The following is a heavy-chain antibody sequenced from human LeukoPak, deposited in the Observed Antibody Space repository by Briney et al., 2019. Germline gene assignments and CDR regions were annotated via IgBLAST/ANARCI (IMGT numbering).Heavy chain of an antibody. CDR3: ASCLGSSWYNPYYYYGMDV. J-gene: IGHJ6*02. Sequence: ASVKVSCKASGYTFTSYDINWVRQATGQGLEWMGWMNPNSGNTGYAQKFQGRVTMTRNTSISTAYMELSSLRSEDTAVYYCASCLGSSWYNPYYYYGMDVWGQGTTVTVSS. V-gene: IGHV1-8*01. D-gene: IGHD6-13*01. CDR2: MNPNSGNT. CDR1: GYTFTSYD.